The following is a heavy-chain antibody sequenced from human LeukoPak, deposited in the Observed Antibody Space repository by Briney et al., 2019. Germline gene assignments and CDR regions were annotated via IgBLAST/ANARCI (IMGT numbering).Heavy chain of an antibody. J-gene: IGHJ5*02. CDR2: ISAYNGNT. Sequence: ASVKVSCKASGYTFTSYGISWVRQAPGQGLEWMGWISAYNGNTNYAQKLQGRVTMTTDTSTSTAYMELRSLRSDDTAVYYCARGYCSSTSRYRPGGGFDPWGQGTLVTVSS. D-gene: IGHD2-2*01. CDR3: ARGYCSSTSRYRPGGGFDP. CDR1: GYTFTSYG. V-gene: IGHV1-18*01.